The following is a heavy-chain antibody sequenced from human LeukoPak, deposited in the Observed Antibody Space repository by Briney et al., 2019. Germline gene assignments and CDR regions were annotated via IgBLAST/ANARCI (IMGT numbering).Heavy chain of an antibody. CDR3: AKGSRSSRPYYFDF. Sequence: HAGGSLRLSCAASGFTFNNYAMSWVRQAPGKGREWVSAITGSGDDTYHADSVKGRFTISRDNSKNTLYLQMNSLRVEDTAVYYCAKGSRSSRPYYFDFWGQEIRVTVSS. CDR2: ITGSGDDT. CDR1: GFTFNNYA. V-gene: IGHV3-23*01. J-gene: IGHJ4*02. D-gene: IGHD3-10*01.